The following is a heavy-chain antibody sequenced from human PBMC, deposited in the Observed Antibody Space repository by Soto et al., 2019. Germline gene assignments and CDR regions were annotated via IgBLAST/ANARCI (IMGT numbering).Heavy chain of an antibody. CDR2: IYYSGST. CDR3: ARNRWAHSSGWLGY. J-gene: IGHJ4*02. V-gene: IGHV4-59*08. D-gene: IGHD6-19*01. Sequence: QVQLQESGPGLVKPSETLSLTCTVSGGSISSYYWSWIRQPPGKGLEWIGYIYYSGSTNYNPSLKSRVTISVDTSKNQFSLKLSSVTAADTAVYYCARNRWAHSSGWLGYWGQGTLVTVSS. CDR1: GGSISSYY.